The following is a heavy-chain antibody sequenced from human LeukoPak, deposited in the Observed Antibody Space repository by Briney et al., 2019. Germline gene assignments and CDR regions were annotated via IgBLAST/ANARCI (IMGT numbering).Heavy chain of an antibody. Sequence: GGSLRLSCAASGFTFSSYDMHWVRQATGKGLEWVSGIGTAGDTSYPGSVKGRFTISRENAKNSLYLQMKSLRAGDTAVYYCARVLGSGTYGVDVWGQGTTVTVSS. D-gene: IGHD3-10*01. CDR3: ARVLGSGTYGVDV. V-gene: IGHV3-13*01. J-gene: IGHJ6*02. CDR1: GFTFSSYD. CDR2: IGTAGDT.